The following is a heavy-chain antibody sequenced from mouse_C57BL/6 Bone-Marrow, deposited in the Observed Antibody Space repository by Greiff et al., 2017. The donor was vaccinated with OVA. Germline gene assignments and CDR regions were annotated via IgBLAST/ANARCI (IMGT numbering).Heavy chain of an antibody. CDR1: GFTFTDYY. J-gene: IGHJ4*01. Sequence: EVQGVESGGGLVQPGGSLSLSCAASGFTFTDYYMSWVRQPPGKALEWLGFIRNKANGYTTEYSASVKGRFTISRDNSQSILYLQMNALRAEDSATYYCARSRYFYYAMDYWGQGTSVTVSS. V-gene: IGHV7-3*01. CDR2: IRNKANGYTT. CDR3: ARSRYFYYAMDY. D-gene: IGHD1-1*01.